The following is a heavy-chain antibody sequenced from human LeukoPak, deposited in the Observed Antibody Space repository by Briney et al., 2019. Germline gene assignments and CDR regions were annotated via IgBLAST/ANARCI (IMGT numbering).Heavy chain of an antibody. CDR3: ARVGKLEASTYYFDY. CDR1: GYTFTGYY. J-gene: IGHJ4*02. CDR2: VNCNSGDT. Sequence: GASVKVSCKASGYTFTGYYMHWVRQAPGQGLEWMGWVNCNSGDTYYAQKFQGRVTMTRDTSISAAYMELSRLRSDDTAVYYCARVGKLEASTYYFDYWGQGTLVSVSS. V-gene: IGHV1-2*02. D-gene: IGHD1-1*01.